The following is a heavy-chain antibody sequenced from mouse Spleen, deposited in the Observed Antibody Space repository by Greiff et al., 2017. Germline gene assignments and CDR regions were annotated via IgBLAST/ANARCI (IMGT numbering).Heavy chain of an antibody. CDR1: GYPFTSYW. Sequence: QVQLQQPGAELVKPGASVNLSCKPSGYPFTSYWMQWVKQRPGQGLEWIGEIDPSVSYTNYNQKFKGKATLTVDTSSSTAYMQLSSLTSEDSAVYYCARCYDYDGEDAMDYWGQGTSVTVSS. V-gene: IGHV1-50*01. J-gene: IGHJ4*01. D-gene: IGHD2-4*01. CDR3: ARCYDYDGEDAMDY. CDR2: IDPSVSYT.